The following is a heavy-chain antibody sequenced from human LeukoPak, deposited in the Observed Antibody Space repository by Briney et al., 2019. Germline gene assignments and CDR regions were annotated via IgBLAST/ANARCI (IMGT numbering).Heavy chain of an antibody. CDR3: ARGEIQLWCDY. J-gene: IGHJ4*02. CDR1: GGSFSGYY. D-gene: IGHD5-18*01. Sequence: SETLSLTCAVYGGSFSGYYWSWIRQPPGKGLEWIGEINHSGSSNYNPSLKSRVTMSVDTSKNQFSLKLSSVTAADTAVYYCARGEIQLWCDYWGQGTLVTVSS. CDR2: INHSGSS. V-gene: IGHV4-34*01.